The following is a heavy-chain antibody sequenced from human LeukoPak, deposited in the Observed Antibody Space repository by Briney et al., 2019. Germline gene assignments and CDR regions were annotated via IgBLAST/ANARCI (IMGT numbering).Heavy chain of an antibody. Sequence: SGGSLRLSCVASGFIFSTYAMSWVRQAPGKGLEWVSFISGSGSSKFYTDSVKGRFTVSRDNSENTLYLQMNSLRAEDTAVYYCATTNWGFDYWGQGTLVTVSS. J-gene: IGHJ4*02. CDR3: ATTNWGFDY. CDR2: ISGSGSSK. CDR1: GFIFSTYA. D-gene: IGHD7-27*01. V-gene: IGHV3-23*01.